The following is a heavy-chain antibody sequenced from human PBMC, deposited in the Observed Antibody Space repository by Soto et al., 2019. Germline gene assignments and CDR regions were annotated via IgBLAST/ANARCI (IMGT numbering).Heavy chain of an antibody. CDR1: GGSISTYY. J-gene: IGHJ6*03. Sequence: QVQLQESGPGLVKPSETLSLTCTVSGGSISTYYWTWIRQPPGKGLEWIGYIYYSGSTNYNPSLKSRVTISLDTSKNQFSLKRSSVTAADTAVYYCARRGVGVTTSGNYYYYMDVWGKGTTVTVSS. V-gene: IGHV4-59*08. CDR2: IYYSGST. D-gene: IGHD2-21*02. CDR3: ARRGVGVTTSGNYYYYMDV.